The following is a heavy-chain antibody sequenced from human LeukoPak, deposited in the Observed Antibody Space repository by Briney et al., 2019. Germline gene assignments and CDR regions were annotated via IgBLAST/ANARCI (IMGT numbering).Heavy chain of an antibody. J-gene: IGHJ3*02. D-gene: IGHD6-19*01. V-gene: IGHV3-7*01. CDR2: IKQDGSEK. Sequence: GGSLRLSCAASGFTFSSYWMSWVRQAPGKGLEWVANIKQDGSEKYYVDSVKGRFTISRDNAKNSLYLQMNSLRAEDTAVYYCARLGSGWADAFSILGQGTMVTVSS. CDR1: GFTFSSYW. CDR3: ARLGSGWADAFSI.